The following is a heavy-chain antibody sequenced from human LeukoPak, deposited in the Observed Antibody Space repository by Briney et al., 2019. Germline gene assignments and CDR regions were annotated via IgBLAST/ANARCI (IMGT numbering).Heavy chain of an antibody. CDR1: GFTFRNNA. CDR3: SKWGGYDVLTGYYFSDY. Sequence: GAYLRLYCAASGFTFRNNAMSWDGQATGKGLEWGSAITGSDGNTYYADSVKGRMTMYRDNSKNPVFLQMNSLRAEDTAVYYCSKWGGYDVLTGYYFSDYWGQGTLVTVPS. V-gene: IGHV3-23*01. D-gene: IGHD3-9*01. CDR2: ITGSDGNT. J-gene: IGHJ4*02.